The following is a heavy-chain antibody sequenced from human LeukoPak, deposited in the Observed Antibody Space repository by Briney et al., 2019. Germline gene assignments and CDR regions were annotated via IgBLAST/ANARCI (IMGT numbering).Heavy chain of an antibody. CDR2: ISSSSSFI. Sequence: GGSLRLSCTASGFSFGASSVTWVRQAPGKGLEWVSSISSSSSFIYYADSVKGRFTISRDNSRNTLFLQMNSLRAEDTAVYFCAKRGVVIRVFLVGFHKEANYFDSWGQGALVTVSS. V-gene: IGHV3-21*04. CDR3: AKRGVVIRVFLVGFHKEANYFDS. D-gene: IGHD3-10*01. J-gene: IGHJ4*02. CDR1: GFSFGASS.